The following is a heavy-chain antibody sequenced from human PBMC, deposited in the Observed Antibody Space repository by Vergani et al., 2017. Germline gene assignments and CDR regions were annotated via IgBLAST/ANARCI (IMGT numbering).Heavy chain of an antibody. CDR3: ARDRTGYPLDY. CDR2: IIPILGIA. D-gene: IGHD3/OR15-3a*01. V-gene: IGHV1-69*08. J-gene: IGHJ4*02. Sequence: QVQLVQSGAEVKKPGSSVKVSCKASGGTFSSYTISWVRQAPGQGLEWMGRIIPILGIANYAQKFQGRVTITADKSTSTAYMERSSLRSEDTAVYYCARDRTGYPLDYWGQGTLVTVSS. CDR1: GGTFSSYT.